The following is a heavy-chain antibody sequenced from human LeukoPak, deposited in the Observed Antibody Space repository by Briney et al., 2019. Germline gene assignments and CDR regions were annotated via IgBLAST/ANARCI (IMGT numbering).Heavy chain of an antibody. CDR1: GFTFSSYS. V-gene: IGHV3-48*04. J-gene: IGHJ4*02. Sequence: GGSLRLSCAASGFTFSSYSMNWVRQAPGKGLEWVSYISSSSSTIYYADSVKGRFTISRDNAKNSLYLQMNSLRAEDTAVYYCARASEMATIFFDYWGQGTLVTVSS. CDR3: ARASEMATIFFDY. D-gene: IGHD5-24*01. CDR2: ISSSSSTI.